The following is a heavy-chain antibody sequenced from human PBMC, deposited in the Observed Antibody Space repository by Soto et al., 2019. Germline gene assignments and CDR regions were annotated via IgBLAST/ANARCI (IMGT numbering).Heavy chain of an antibody. Sequence: QVQLQQWGAGLLKPSETLSLTCAVYGGSFSGYYWSWIRQPPGKGLEWIGEINHSGSTNYNPSLKRRVTRPVDTSKTQLSLQLSSLTAADPAVYYCARTYRATYYYGSGSSYGMDVWGHGTTVTVSS. V-gene: IGHV4-34*01. D-gene: IGHD3-10*01. CDR2: INHSGST. J-gene: IGHJ6*02. CDR1: GGSFSGYY. CDR3: ARTYRATYYYGSGSSYGMDV.